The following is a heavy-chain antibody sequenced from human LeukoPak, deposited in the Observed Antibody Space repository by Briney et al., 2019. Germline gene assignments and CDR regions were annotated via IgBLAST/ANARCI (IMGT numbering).Heavy chain of an antibody. V-gene: IGHV3-23*01. CDR1: GFSFSSYV. D-gene: IGHD5-24*01. CDR3: AKDRAEMATISAFDP. Sequence: GGSLRLSCVASGFSFSSYVMNWVRQAPGTGLEWVSAISGNGGSTYYADSVKGRFTISRDNSKNTLYLQMNSLRAEDTAVYYCAKDRAEMATISAFDPWGQGTLVTVSS. J-gene: IGHJ5*02. CDR2: ISGNGGST.